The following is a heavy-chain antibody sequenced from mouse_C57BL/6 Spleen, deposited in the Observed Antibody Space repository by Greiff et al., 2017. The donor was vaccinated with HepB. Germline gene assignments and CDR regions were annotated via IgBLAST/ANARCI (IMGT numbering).Heavy chain of an antibody. CDR3: TRSTDYYYGSRGAMDY. J-gene: IGHJ4*01. CDR2: IDPETGGT. CDR1: GYTFTDYE. V-gene: IGHV1-15*01. Sequence: LQESGAELVRPGASVTLSCKASGYTFTDYEMHWVKQTPVHGLEWIGAIDPETGGTAYNQKFKGKAILTADKSSSTAYMELRSLTSEDSAVYYCTRSTDYYYGSRGAMDYWGQGTSVTVSS. D-gene: IGHD1-1*01.